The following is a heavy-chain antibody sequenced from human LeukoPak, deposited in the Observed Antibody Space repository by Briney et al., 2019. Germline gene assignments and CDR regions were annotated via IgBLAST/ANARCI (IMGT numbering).Heavy chain of an antibody. CDR3: AKDDSSGYYLTFAQPFDY. Sequence: PGGSLRLSCAASGFTFSSYSMNWVRQAPGKGLEWVSSISSSSSYIYYADSVKGRFTISRDNSKNTLYLQMNSLRAEDTAVYYCAKDDSSGYYLTFAQPFDYWGQGTLVTVSS. D-gene: IGHD3-22*01. J-gene: IGHJ4*02. CDR2: ISSSSSYI. V-gene: IGHV3-21*04. CDR1: GFTFSSYS.